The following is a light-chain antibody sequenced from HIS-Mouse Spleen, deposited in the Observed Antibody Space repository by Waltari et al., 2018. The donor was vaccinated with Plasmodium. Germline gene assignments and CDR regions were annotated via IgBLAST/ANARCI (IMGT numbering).Light chain of an antibody. CDR2: GAS. J-gene: IGKJ3*01. CDR1: QSVSRN. Sequence: EIVMTQSPATLTVPPGERATLSCGASQSVSRNLAWYQQKPGQAPRLLIYGASTRATGIPARFSGSGSGTEFTLTISSLQSEDFAVYYCQQYNNWSFTFGPGTKVDIK. CDR3: QQYNNWSFT. V-gene: IGKV3-15*01.